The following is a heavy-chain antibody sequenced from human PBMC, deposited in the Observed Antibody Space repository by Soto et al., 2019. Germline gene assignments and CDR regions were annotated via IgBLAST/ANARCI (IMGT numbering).Heavy chain of an antibody. V-gene: IGHV4-59*08. CDR2: IYYSGST. J-gene: IGHJ4*02. CDR1: GGSISSYY. Sequence: PSETLSLTCTVSGGSISSYYWSWIRQPPGKGLEWIGYIYYSGSTNYNPSLKSRVTISVDTSKNQFSLKLSSVTAADTAVYYCARLRARSRILTGYLFDYWGQGTLVTVSS. CDR3: ARLRARSRILTGYLFDY. D-gene: IGHD3-9*01.